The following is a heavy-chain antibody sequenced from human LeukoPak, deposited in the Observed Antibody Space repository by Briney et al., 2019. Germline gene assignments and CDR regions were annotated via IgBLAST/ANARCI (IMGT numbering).Heavy chain of an antibody. CDR1: GRSISSYY. D-gene: IGHD2-15*01. V-gene: IGHV4-59*08. CDR3: ARHPVRLLPVYYYGMDV. J-gene: IGHJ6*02. Sequence: SETLSLPCTVSGRSISSYYWSWIRQPPGKGLAWIGYIYYSGSTNYKPSLKSRVTISVDTSKNQFSLKLSSVTAADTAVYYCARHPVRLLPVYYYGMDVWGQGTTVTVSS. CDR2: IYYSGST.